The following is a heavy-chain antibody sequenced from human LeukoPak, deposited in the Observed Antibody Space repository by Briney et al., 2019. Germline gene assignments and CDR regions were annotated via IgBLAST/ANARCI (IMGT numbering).Heavy chain of an antibody. CDR2: IYTSGST. CDR1: GASISSGNYY. J-gene: IGHJ5*02. D-gene: IGHD3-9*01. CDR3: ARDYDVLTAYPPTQLFDP. V-gene: IGHV4-61*02. Sequence: EPSETLSLTCTVSGASISSGNYYWAWIRQPAGKGLEWIGRIYTSGSTNYNPSLKSRVTMSVDTSKNQFSLKLNSVTAADTAVYYCARDYDVLTAYPPTQLFDPWGQGTLVTVSS.